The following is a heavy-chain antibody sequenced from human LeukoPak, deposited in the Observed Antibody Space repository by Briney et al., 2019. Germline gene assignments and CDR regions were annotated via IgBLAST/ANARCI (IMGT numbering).Heavy chain of an antibody. Sequence: PGGSLRLSCAASGFTFDDYAMHWVRQAPGKGLEWVSGISWNSGSIGYADSVKGRFTISRDNAKNSLYLQMNSLRAEDTALYYCAKGWSVVVIDCCSDCWGQGTLVTVSS. V-gene: IGHV3-9*01. CDR1: GFTFDDYA. J-gene: IGHJ4*02. CDR2: ISWNSGSI. D-gene: IGHD3-22*01. CDR3: AKGWSVVVIDCCSDC.